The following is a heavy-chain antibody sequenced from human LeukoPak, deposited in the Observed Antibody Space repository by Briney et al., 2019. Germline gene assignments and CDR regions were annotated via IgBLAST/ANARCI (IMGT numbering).Heavy chain of an antibody. Sequence: PSETLSLTCTVSGDSISSGNYDWPWIRQPPGKGLEWIGYIYYSGSTFYNPSLKSRVTISVDTSKNEFSLKLSSVTAADTAVYYCAREFWSGSYSDKWGQGTLVTVSS. D-gene: IGHD3-3*01. CDR3: AREFWSGSYSDK. V-gene: IGHV4-30-4*01. CDR2: IYYSGST. CDR1: GDSISSGNYD. J-gene: IGHJ4*02.